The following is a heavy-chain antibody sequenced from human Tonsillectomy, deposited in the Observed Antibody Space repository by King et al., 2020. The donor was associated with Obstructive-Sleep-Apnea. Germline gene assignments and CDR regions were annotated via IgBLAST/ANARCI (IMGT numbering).Heavy chain of an antibody. CDR1: GFSLSNARMG. V-gene: IGHV2-26*01. CDR2: IFSNAEK. D-gene: IGHD6-13*01. J-gene: IGHJ4*02. Sequence: VTLKESGPVLVKPTETLTLTCTFSGFSLSNARMGVSWIRQPPGKALEWLAHIFSNAEKSYSTPLKNRLTISKDTSKSQVVLTMTNRDPVDTATYYSARIDSWYGDYFDYWGQGTLVTVSS. CDR3: ARIDSWYGDYFDY.